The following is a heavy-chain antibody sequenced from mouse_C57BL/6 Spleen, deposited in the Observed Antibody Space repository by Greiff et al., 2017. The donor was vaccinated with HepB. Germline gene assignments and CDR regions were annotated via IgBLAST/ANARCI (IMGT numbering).Heavy chain of an antibody. CDR1: GFSLTSYG. CDR3: ARRDSSGPFAY. CDR2: IWSDGST. Sequence: VQLVESGPGLVAPSQSLSITCTVSGFSLTSYGVHWVRQPPGKGLEWLVVIWSDGSTTYNSALISTMSTIKDNSKSQVFLKMNSLPTDDTAMYYCARRDSSGPFAYWGQGTLVTVSA. D-gene: IGHD3-2*02. V-gene: IGHV2-6*03. J-gene: IGHJ3*01.